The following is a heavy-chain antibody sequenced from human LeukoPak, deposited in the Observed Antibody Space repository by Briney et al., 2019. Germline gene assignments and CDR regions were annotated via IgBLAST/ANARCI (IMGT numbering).Heavy chain of an antibody. CDR3: ARHPYNWNYEGYFDY. Sequence: SETLSLTCTVSGGSISSYYWSWIRQPPGKGLEWLGYIYYSGTTKYNPSLKSRVTISVDTSKNQFSLKLSSVTAADTAVYYCARHPYNWNYEGYFDYWGQGTLVTVSS. J-gene: IGHJ4*02. CDR1: GGSISSYY. D-gene: IGHD1-7*01. CDR2: IYYSGTT. V-gene: IGHV4-59*08.